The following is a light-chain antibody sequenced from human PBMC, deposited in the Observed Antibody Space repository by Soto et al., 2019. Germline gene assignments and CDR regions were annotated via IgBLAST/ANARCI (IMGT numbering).Light chain of an antibody. Sequence: QSALTQPRSVSGSPGQSVTISCTGTSSDVGVYNYVSWYQQHPGKAPKLIIYDVTKRPSGVPDRFSGSKSANTASLIISGLQAAYEGEYYCCWCSYADSASFRVLLGGCTQLAAL. J-gene: IGLJ7*02. CDR1: SSDVGVYNY. V-gene: IGLV2-11*01. CDR3: CWCSYADSASFRVL. CDR2: DVT.